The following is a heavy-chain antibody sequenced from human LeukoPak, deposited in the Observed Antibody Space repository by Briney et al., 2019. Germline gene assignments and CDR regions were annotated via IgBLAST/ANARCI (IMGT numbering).Heavy chain of an antibody. CDR2: IKSKTDGGTA. D-gene: IGHD7-27*01. V-gene: IGHV3-15*01. CDR1: GFTFSKAW. Sequence: RGSLRLSCVASGFTFSKAWMSWVRQAPGKGLEWVGRIKSKTDGGTADYAAPVKGRFTISRDDSKNTLYLQMNSLKTEDTAVYYCTTGNWVFDYWGRGTLVTVSS. CDR3: TTGNWVFDY. J-gene: IGHJ4*02.